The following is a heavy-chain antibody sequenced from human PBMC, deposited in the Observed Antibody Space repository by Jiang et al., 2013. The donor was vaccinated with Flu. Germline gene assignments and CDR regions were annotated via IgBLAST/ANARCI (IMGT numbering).Heavy chain of an antibody. V-gene: IGHV1-2*02. J-gene: IGHJ4*02. CDR3: AVSIAVPATPNFDF. CDR1: GYTFTVRY. CDR2: INPNSGGT. Sequence: SGASVKVSCKASGYTFTVRYIHWMRQAPGQGLEWMGWINPNSGGTKYAQKFQGRVTLTRDTSISTVYMELSSLRSDDTAMFYCAVSIAVPATPNFDFWGQGTLVTVSS. D-gene: IGHD2-15*01.